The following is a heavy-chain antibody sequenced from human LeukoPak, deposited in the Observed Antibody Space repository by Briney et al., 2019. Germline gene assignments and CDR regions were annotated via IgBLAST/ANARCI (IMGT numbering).Heavy chain of an antibody. Sequence: GGSLRLSCAASGFTFSNFAMTWVRQAPGKGLEWVSSIVGSSSTYYADSLKGRFTISRDNAKNSPYLQMNSLRAEDTAVYYCARIGAGSSRDYWGQGTVVTVSS. CDR1: GFTFSNFA. V-gene: IGHV3-21*01. CDR3: ARIGAGSSRDY. J-gene: IGHJ4*02. D-gene: IGHD6-13*01. CDR2: IVGSSST.